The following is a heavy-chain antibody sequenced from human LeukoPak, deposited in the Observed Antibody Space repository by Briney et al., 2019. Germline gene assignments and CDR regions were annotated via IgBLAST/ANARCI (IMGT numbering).Heavy chain of an antibody. V-gene: IGHV1-69*01. CDR1: GATFSSYA. D-gene: IGHD3-16*02. J-gene: IGHJ4*02. CDR2: FIPIFGTA. Sequence: SVKVSCKASGATFSSYAISRVRQAPGPGLGWMGGFIPIFGTANYAQKFQGRVTITADESTSTAYMELSSLRSEDAAVYYWARDRAYDYVWGSYRLFDYWGQGTLVTVSS. CDR3: ARDRAYDYVWGSYRLFDY.